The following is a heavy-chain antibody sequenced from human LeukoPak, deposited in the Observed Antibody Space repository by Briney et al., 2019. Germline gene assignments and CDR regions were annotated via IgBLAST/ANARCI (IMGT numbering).Heavy chain of an antibody. J-gene: IGHJ6*02. V-gene: IGHV4-4*07. D-gene: IGHD3-22*01. CDR3: ARGPNYYDSSGYFDDYYGMDV. CDR1: GGSISSYY. CDR2: IYTSGST. Sequence: ASETLSLTCTVSGGSISSYYWNWIRQPAGKGLEWIGRIYTSGSTNYNPSLKSRVTMSVDTSKNQFSLKLSSVTAADTAVYYCARGPNYYDSSGYFDDYYGMDVWGQGTTVTVSS.